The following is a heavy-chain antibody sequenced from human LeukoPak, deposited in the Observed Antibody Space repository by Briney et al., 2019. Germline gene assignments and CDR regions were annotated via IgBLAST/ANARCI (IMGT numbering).Heavy chain of an antibody. CDR1: GFTFSNYG. CDR2: ISNDGSNK. D-gene: IGHD6-19*01. CDR3: ARDVGGVPVAAYYFDF. J-gene: IGHJ4*02. Sequence: PGGSLRLSCAASGFTFSNYGMHWVRQAPGKGLEWVAVISNDGSNKYYADSVKGRFTISRDNFKNTLYLQINSLRAEDTAVYYCARDVGGVPVAAYYFDFWGQGILVTVSS. V-gene: IGHV3-30*03.